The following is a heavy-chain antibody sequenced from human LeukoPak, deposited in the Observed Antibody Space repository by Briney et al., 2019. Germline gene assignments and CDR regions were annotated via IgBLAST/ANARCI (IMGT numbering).Heavy chain of an antibody. J-gene: IGHJ6*03. CDR2: IKQDGSEK. Sequence: GGSLRLSCVASGFTFSSYWMSWVRQAPGKGLEWVANIKQDGSEKYYVDSVKGRFTISRDNAKNSLYPQKNSLRAEDTAVYYCARDPQKRIFGVVKNLNYYYYYMDVWGKGTTVTVSS. V-gene: IGHV3-7*01. D-gene: IGHD3-3*01. CDR1: GFTFSSYW. CDR3: ARDPQKRIFGVVKNLNYYYYYMDV.